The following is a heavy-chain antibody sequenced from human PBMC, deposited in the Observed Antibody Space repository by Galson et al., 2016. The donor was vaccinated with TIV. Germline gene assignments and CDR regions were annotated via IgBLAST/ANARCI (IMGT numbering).Heavy chain of an antibody. CDR2: IHSIGNSIGNNYI. V-gene: IGHV3-21*01. Sequence: SLRLSCAASGFTFGSYTMNWVRQAPGKGLEWVSLIHSIGNSIGNNYIYYADSVKGRFTISRDNAKNTLSLQMDSLRAEETAVYYCARDNSGYFDLDYWGRGTLSPSPQ. CDR1: GFTFGSYT. CDR3: ARDNSGYFDLDY. J-gene: IGHJ4*02. D-gene: IGHD3-22*01.